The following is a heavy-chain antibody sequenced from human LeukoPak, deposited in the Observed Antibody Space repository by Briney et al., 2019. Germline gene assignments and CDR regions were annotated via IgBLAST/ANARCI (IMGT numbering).Heavy chain of an antibody. V-gene: IGHV3-53*01. Sequence: GGSLRLSCAASGLTVSSTYMSWVRQAPGKGLEWVSLIYSSGSTYYADSVKGRFTISRDNSKNTLFLQMNSLRAEDTAVYFCAKRVTTNWYFDLWGRGTLVTVSS. D-gene: IGHD4-17*01. CDR2: IYSSGST. CDR3: AKRVTTNWYFDL. CDR1: GLTVSSTY. J-gene: IGHJ2*01.